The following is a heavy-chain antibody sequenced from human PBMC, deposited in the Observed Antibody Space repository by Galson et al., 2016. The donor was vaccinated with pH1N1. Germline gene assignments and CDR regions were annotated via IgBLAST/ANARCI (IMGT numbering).Heavy chain of an antibody. CDR1: GFTFSSYG. J-gene: IGHJ3*02. V-gene: IGHV3-30*18. D-gene: IGHD5-12*01. Sequence: SLRLSCAASGFTFSSYGMHWVRQAPGKGLEWVAVISYDGSNKYYADSVKGRFTISRDNSKNTLYLQMNSLRAEDTSVYYCTKDFQKWCGYEPDAFDIWGQGTMVTVSS. CDR2: ISYDGSNK. CDR3: TKDFQKWCGYEPDAFDI.